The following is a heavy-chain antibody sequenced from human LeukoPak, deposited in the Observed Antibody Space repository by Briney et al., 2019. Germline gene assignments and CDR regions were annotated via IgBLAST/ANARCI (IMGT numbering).Heavy chain of an antibody. Sequence: SQTLSLTCAFSGDSVSSNNGAWNWIRQSPSRGLGWLGRTYYRSKWYNDYAESLISRITISPVTSKNQFSLQLYSVTPEDTAVYYCARDVGTTGWHTFDYWGQGTLVTVSS. CDR2: TYYRSKWYN. CDR3: ARDVGTTGWHTFDY. D-gene: IGHD1-1*01. V-gene: IGHV6-1*01. J-gene: IGHJ4*02. CDR1: GDSVSSNNGA.